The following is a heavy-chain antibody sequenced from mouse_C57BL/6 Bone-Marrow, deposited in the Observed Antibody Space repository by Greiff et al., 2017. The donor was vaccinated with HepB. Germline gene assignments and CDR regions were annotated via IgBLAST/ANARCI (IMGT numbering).Heavy chain of an antibody. D-gene: IGHD2-4*01. Sequence: VQLQESGAELVKPGASVKISCKASGYAFSSYWMNWVKQRPGKGLEWIGQIYPGDGDTNYNGKFKGKATLTADKSSSTAYMQLSSLTSEDSAVYFCARRDYDRYAMDYWGQGTSVTVSS. CDR2: IYPGDGDT. V-gene: IGHV1-80*01. J-gene: IGHJ4*01. CDR3: ARRDYDRYAMDY. CDR1: GYAFSSYW.